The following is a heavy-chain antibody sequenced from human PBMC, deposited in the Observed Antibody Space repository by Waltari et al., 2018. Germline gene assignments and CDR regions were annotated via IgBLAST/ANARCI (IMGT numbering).Heavy chain of an antibody. Sequence: QLQLQESGPGLVKPSETLSLTCTVSGGSISSSSYYWGWIRQPPGKGCEWIGMIYSSGSTYYNPSLKSRVTISVDTSKNQVSLKLSAVTAADTAVYYCARQSGYSSSWYYFDYWGQGTLVTVSS. D-gene: IGHD6-13*01. V-gene: IGHV4-39*07. CDR1: GGSISSSSYY. CDR2: IYSSGST. J-gene: IGHJ4*02. CDR3: ARQSGYSSSWYYFDY.